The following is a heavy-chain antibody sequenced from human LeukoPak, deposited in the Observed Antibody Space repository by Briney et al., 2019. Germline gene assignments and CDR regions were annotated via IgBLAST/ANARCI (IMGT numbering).Heavy chain of an antibody. CDR3: ARTPPGIAAAGIRGFFDY. Sequence: ASVKVSCKASGYTFTGYYMHWVRQAPGQGLEWVGWINPNSGGTNYAQKFQGRVTMTRDTSISTAYMELRSLRSDDTAVYYCARTPPGIAAAGIRGFFDYWGQGTLVTVSS. D-gene: IGHD6-13*01. CDR2: INPNSGGT. J-gene: IGHJ4*02. CDR1: GYTFTGYY. V-gene: IGHV1-2*02.